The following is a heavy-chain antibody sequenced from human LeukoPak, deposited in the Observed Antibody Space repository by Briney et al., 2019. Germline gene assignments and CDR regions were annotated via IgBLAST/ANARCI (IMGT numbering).Heavy chain of an antibody. J-gene: IGHJ4*02. D-gene: IGHD3-22*01. CDR2: IWYDGSNK. Sequence: PGGSLRLSCAASGFTFSSYGMHWVRQAPGKGLEWVAVIWYDGSNKYYADSVKGRFTISRDNSKNTLYLQMNSLRAEDTAVYYCATWDYDSSGYYFDYWGQGTLVTVSS. CDR1: GFTFSSYG. CDR3: ATWDYDSSGYYFDY. V-gene: IGHV3-33*01.